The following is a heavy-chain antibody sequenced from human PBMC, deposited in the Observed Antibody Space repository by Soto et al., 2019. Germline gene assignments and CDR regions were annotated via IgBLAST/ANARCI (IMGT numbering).Heavy chain of an antibody. CDR3: VRRSDWFNL. V-gene: IGHV5-51*01. CDR2: IYPRDSDT. CDR1: GYDFTSYW. J-gene: IGHJ5*02. Sequence: GESLKISCKVCGYDFTSYWIAWVRQMPGKGLEWMGIIYPRDSDTRYSPSFEGQVTISADKSISTAYLQWSSLKASDTAIYYCVRRSDWFNLWGQGTLVTVSS.